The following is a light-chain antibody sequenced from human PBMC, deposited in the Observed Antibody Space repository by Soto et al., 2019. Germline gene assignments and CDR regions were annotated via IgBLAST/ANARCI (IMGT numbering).Light chain of an antibody. J-gene: IGKJ1*01. V-gene: IGKV1-5*03. CDR1: QSISTS. CDR2: KAS. CDR3: QQYNTSSRT. Sequence: DIQMTQSPSTLSASVGDRVTMTCRASQSISTSSAWYQHTPGKAPKLLIYKASTLQSGVPSRFSGSGSGTEFTLTTSSLLPDDFATYYCQQYNTSSRTFGQGTRVDI.